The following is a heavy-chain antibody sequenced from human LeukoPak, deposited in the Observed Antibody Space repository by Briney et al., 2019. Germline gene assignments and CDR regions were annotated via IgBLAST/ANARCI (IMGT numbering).Heavy chain of an antibody. CDR2: IYTSGST. Sequence: SDTLSFTCTVSGVSFSTYYWSWIRQPAGKGLEWIGRIYTSGSTNYNPSLKSRVTMSVDTSKNQFSLKLSSVTAADTAVYYCARGGYCSSTSCSAQDFDYWGQGTLVTVSS. V-gene: IGHV4-4*07. CDR1: GVSFSTYY. CDR3: ARGGYCSSTSCSAQDFDY. D-gene: IGHD2-2*01. J-gene: IGHJ4*02.